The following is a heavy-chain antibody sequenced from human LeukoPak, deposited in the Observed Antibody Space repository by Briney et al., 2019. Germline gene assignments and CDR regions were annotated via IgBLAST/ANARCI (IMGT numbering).Heavy chain of an antibody. CDR1: GFTFSSYA. D-gene: IGHD1-26*01. J-gene: IGHJ6*02. CDR2: ISRTTSFK. V-gene: IGHV3-21*01. CDR3: VRGVIVGDV. Sequence: GGSLRLSCAASGFTFSSYAMSWVRQAPGKGLEWVSAISRTTSFKYYADSLKGRFTISRDNIKNSLYLQMNSLRAEDTAVYYCVRGVIVGDVWGQGTTVTVSS.